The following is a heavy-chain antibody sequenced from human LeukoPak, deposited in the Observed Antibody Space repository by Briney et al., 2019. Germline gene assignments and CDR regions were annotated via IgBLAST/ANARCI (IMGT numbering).Heavy chain of an antibody. CDR2: IIPILGIA. V-gene: IGHV1-69*04. CDR3: ARAHRILTGFPYIDY. D-gene: IGHD3-9*01. Sequence: HWASVKVSCKASGGTFSSYAISWVRQAPGQGLEWMGRIIPILGIANYAQKFQGRVTITADKSTSTAYMELSSLRSEDTAVYYCARAHRILTGFPYIDYWGQGTLVTVSS. J-gene: IGHJ4*02. CDR1: GGTFSSYA.